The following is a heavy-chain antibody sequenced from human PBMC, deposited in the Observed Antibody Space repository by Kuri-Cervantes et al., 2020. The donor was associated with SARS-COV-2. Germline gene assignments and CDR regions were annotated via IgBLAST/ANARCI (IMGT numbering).Heavy chain of an antibody. CDR2: INHSGST. Sequence: GSLRLSCAVYGGSFSGYYWSWIRQPPGKGLEWIGEINHSGSTNYNPSLKSRVTISVDTSKNQFSLKLSSVTAADTAVYYCARATRGRDSHGLDYYGMDVWGKGTTVTVSS. CDR3: ARATRGRDSHGLDYYGMDV. V-gene: IGHV4-34*01. J-gene: IGHJ6*04. D-gene: IGHD3-16*01. CDR1: GGSFSGYY.